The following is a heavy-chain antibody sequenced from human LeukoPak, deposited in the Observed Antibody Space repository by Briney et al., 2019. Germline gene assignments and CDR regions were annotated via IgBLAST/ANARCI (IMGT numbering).Heavy chain of an antibody. Sequence: ESSQTLSLTCTVSGGSISSGDYYWSWIRQPPGKGLEWIGYIYYSGSTYYNPSLKSRVTISVDTSKNQFSLKLSSVTAADTAVYYCARDYYGLGKYYYYGMDVWGKGTTVTVSS. J-gene: IGHJ6*04. D-gene: IGHD3-10*01. CDR1: GGSISSGDYY. CDR2: IYYSGST. CDR3: ARDYYGLGKYYYYGMDV. V-gene: IGHV4-30-4*01.